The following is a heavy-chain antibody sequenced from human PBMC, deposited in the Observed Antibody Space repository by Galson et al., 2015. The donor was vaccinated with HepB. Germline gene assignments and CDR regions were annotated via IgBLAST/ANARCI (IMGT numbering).Heavy chain of an antibody. Sequence: SETLPLTCAVYGGSFSGYYWSWIRQPPGKGLEWIGEINHSGSTNYNPSLKSRVTISVDTSKNQFSLKLSSVTAADTAVYYCARPNYSNYGWFDPWGQGTLVTVSS. J-gene: IGHJ5*02. CDR2: INHSGST. CDR3: ARPNYSNYGWFDP. D-gene: IGHD4-11*01. V-gene: IGHV4-34*01. CDR1: GGSFSGYY.